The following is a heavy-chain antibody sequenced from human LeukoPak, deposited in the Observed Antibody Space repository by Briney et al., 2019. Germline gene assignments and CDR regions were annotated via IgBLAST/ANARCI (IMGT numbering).Heavy chain of an antibody. J-gene: IGHJ4*02. D-gene: IGHD4-17*01. V-gene: IGHV3-7*01. CDR1: GFTFSSYA. CDR2: IKEDGSKK. CDR3: ARDGDGRGEDFDY. Sequence: GGSLRLSCAASGFTFSSYAMSWVRQAPGKGLEWVANIKEDGSKKNHLDSVKGRFTISRDNAKNFLYLQMNSLRVEDTALYYCARDGDGRGEDFDYWGQGILVTVSS.